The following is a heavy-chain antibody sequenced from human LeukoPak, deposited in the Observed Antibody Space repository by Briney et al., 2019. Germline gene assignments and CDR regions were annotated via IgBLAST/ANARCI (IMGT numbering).Heavy chain of an antibody. CDR1: GYTFTGYY. Sequence: GASVKVSCKASGYTFTGYYMHWVRQAPAQGLEWMGWINPNSGGTNYAQKFQGRVTMTRDTSISTAYMELGRLRSDDTAVYYCARGSYKSCNSTSCYTLDYWGQGTLVTVSS. CDR2: INPNSGGT. J-gene: IGHJ4*02. D-gene: IGHD2-2*02. CDR3: ARGSYKSCNSTSCYTLDY. V-gene: IGHV1-2*02.